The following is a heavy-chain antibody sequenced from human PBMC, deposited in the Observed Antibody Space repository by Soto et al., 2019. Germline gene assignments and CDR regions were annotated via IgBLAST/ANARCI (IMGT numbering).Heavy chain of an antibody. CDR3: ASPYPRYFDGFDY. V-gene: IGHV3-30-3*01. J-gene: IGHJ4*02. D-gene: IGHD3-9*01. Sequence: GGSLRLSCAASGFTFSSYAMHWVRQAPGKGLEWVAVISYDGSNKYYADSVKGRFTISRDNSKNTLYLQMNSLRAEDTAVYYCASPYPRYFDGFDYWGQGTLVTVSS. CDR2: ISYDGSNK. CDR1: GFTFSSYA.